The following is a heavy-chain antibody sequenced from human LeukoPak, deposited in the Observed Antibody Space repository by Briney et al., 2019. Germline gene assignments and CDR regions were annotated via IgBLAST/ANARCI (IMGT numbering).Heavy chain of an antibody. Sequence: SETLSLTCAVYGGSFSGYYWSWIRQPPGKGLEWIGEINHSGSTNCNPSLKSRVTISVDTSKNQFSLKLSSVTAADTAVYYCARDRGVTTPDAFDIWGQGTMVTVSS. CDR3: ARDRGVTTPDAFDI. J-gene: IGHJ3*02. D-gene: IGHD4-17*01. CDR2: INHSGST. CDR1: GGSFSGYY. V-gene: IGHV4-34*01.